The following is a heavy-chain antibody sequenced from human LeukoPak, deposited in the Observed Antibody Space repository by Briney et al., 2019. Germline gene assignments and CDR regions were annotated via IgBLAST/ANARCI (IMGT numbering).Heavy chain of an antibody. J-gene: IGHJ4*02. D-gene: IGHD1-26*01. Sequence: GRSLRLSCAASGFTFSSDGMHWVRQAPGKGLEWVAVISYDGSNKYYADSVKGRFTISRDNSKNTLYLQMNSLRAEDTAVYYCAKDVKVGAHYFDYWGQGTLVTVSS. CDR1: GFTFSSDG. CDR3: AKDVKVGAHYFDY. CDR2: ISYDGSNK. V-gene: IGHV3-30*18.